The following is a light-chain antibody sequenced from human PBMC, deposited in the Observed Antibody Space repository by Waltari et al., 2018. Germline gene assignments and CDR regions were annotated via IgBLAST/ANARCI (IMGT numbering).Light chain of an antibody. Sequence: DIQMSQSPSSLSASVGARVTITCRANQDISSYLTWFQQRPGKAPKLLIYSANTLASGVPSRFSGSGSGTEFTLIISSLQPEDSATYFCQQGNSYPYSFGQGTKVEIK. CDR3: QQGNSYPYS. CDR1: QDISSY. CDR2: SAN. V-gene: IGKV1-9*01. J-gene: IGKJ2*03.